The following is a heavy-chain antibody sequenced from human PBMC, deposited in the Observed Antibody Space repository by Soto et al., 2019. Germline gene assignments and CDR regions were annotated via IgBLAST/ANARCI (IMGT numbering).Heavy chain of an antibody. CDR1: GGTFSIYT. Sequence: QVQLVQSGSEVKKPGSSVKVSCKASGGTFSIYTISWVRKAPGQGLEWMGRVIPIVDVTSYATRFQGRVTITADTSTTTAYMELSSLRSEDTAVYYCARDRDNSNWPNFDYWGQGTLVTVSS. D-gene: IGHD6-13*01. CDR3: ARDRDNSNWPNFDY. J-gene: IGHJ4*02. V-gene: IGHV1-69*02. CDR2: VIPIVDVT.